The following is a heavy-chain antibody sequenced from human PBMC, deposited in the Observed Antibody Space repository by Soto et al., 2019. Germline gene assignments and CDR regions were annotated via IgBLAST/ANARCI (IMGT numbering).Heavy chain of an antibody. CDR1: GGSVSSGSYY. CDR3: AREWAVEVGATGFDP. D-gene: IGHD1-26*01. J-gene: IGHJ5*02. CDR2: IYYSGST. Sequence: PSETPSLTCTVSGGSVSSGSYYWSWIRQPPGKGLEWIGYIYYSGSTNYNPSLKSRVTISVDTSKNQFSLKLSSVTAADTAVYYCAREWAVEVGATGFDPWGQGTLVTVSS. V-gene: IGHV4-61*01.